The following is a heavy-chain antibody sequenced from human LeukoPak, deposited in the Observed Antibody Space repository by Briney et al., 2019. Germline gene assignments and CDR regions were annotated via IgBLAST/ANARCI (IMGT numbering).Heavy chain of an antibody. D-gene: IGHD4-17*01. J-gene: IGHJ4*02. CDR3: AKPPGNPLRPAYYFDY. V-gene: IGHV3-74*01. CDR1: GFTFNAYW. CDR2: INTDGSNT. Sequence: GGSLRLSCAASGFTFNAYWMHWVRQAPGKGLVWVSRINTDGSNTLYTDDVKGRYTISRDNARSTVYLQMDSLRAEDTAVYYCAKPPGNPLRPAYYFDYWGQGTLVTVSS.